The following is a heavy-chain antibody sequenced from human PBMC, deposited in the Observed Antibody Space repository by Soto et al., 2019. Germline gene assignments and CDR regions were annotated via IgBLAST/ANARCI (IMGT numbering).Heavy chain of an antibody. CDR2: ISGSGGST. Sequence: EVQLLESGGGLVQPGGSLRLSCAASGFTFSSYAMSWVRQAPGKGLEWVSAISGSGGSTYYADSVKGRFTISRDNSKNTLYLQMNSLRAEDTAVYYCAKRRGYYDSSGEQYYYYYYGMDVWGQGTTVTASS. D-gene: IGHD3-22*01. CDR3: AKRRGYYDSSGEQYYYYYYGMDV. CDR1: GFTFSSYA. J-gene: IGHJ6*02. V-gene: IGHV3-23*01.